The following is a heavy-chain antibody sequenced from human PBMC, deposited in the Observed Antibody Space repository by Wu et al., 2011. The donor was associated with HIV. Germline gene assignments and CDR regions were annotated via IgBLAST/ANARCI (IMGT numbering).Heavy chain of an antibody. Sequence: QIQLVQSGAEVKKPGSSVKVSCKASGGTFSRYAISWVRQAPGHGLEWMGEIIPLSGTAKYAQKFRGRVTITTDDSTSTGYMELTSLRSEDTAVYYCARGGSVEGYCSSTKCYYGMDVWGQGTTVTVSS. CDR3: ARGGSVEGYCSSTKCYYGMDV. J-gene: IGHJ6*02. CDR2: IIPLSGTA. D-gene: IGHD2-2*01. V-gene: IGHV1-69*05. CDR1: GGTFSRYA.